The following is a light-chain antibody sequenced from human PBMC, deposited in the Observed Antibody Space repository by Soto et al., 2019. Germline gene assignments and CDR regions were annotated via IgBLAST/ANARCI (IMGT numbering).Light chain of an antibody. V-gene: IGKV3-11*01. Sequence: EIVLTQSPATLSLSPGERATLSCRASQSVSRYLAWYQQKPGQAPRLLIYDASNRATGVSARFSGSGSGTDFTLTIRSLEPEDFAVYYCQQRNDWRRGTFGQGTRLDIK. CDR2: DAS. J-gene: IGKJ5*01. CDR3: QQRNDWRRGT. CDR1: QSVSRY.